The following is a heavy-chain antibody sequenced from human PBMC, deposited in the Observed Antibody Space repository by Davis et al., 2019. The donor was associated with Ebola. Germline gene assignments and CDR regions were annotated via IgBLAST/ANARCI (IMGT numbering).Heavy chain of an antibody. CDR3: ATQGWDFWSGFDY. CDR2: IKQDGSEK. D-gene: IGHD3-3*01. CDR1: GFTFSSYW. J-gene: IGHJ4*02. Sequence: PGGSLRLSCAASGFTFSSYWMSWVRQAPGKGLEWVANIKQDGSEKYYVDSVKGRFTISRDNAKNSLYLQMNSLRAEDTAVYYCATQGWDFWSGFDYWGQGTLVTVSS. V-gene: IGHV3-7*03.